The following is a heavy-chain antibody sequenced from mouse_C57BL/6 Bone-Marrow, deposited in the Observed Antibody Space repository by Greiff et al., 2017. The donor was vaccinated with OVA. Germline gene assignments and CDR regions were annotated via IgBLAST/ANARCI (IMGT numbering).Heavy chain of an antibody. CDR1: GFTFSSYG. CDR3: ARRVIHLYGYGFDY. CDR2: ISSGGSYT. J-gene: IGHJ2*01. Sequence: EVKLVESGGDLVKPGGSLKLSCAASGFTFSSYGMSWVRQTPDKRLEWVATISSGGSYTYYPDSVKGRFTISRDNAKNTLYLQMSSLKSEDTAMYYCARRVIHLYGYGFDYWGQGTTLTVSS. V-gene: IGHV5-6*02. D-gene: IGHD2-2*01.